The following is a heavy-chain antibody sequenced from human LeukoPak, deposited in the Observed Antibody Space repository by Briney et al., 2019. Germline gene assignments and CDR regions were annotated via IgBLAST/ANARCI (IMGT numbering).Heavy chain of an antibody. D-gene: IGHD2-2*01. J-gene: IGHJ4*02. V-gene: IGHV1-2*02. CDR2: INPNSGGT. CDR3: ATEHRHCASTSCYGGY. Sequence: ASVKVSCKASGDTFTGYYMHWVRQAPGQGLELMGWINPNSGGTNYAQRFQGRGTMTRDTYISTAYMELSNLRSDDTAVYYCATEHRHCASTSCYGGYWGQGTLVTVSS. CDR1: GDTFTGYY.